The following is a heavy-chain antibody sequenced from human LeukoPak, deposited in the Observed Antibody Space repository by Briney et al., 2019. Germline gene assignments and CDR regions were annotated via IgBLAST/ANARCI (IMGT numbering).Heavy chain of an antibody. CDR3: ARERMVRYVVPAVMGVGISFHYYGLDV. Sequence: GRSQRLSCAASGFTFSSYGMQWVRQAPGKGLEWVAFIWYDGSNKYFADSMKGRFTISRDNSKNTLYLQMNSLRAEDTAVYYCARERMVRYVVPAVMGVGISFHYYGLDVWSQGTTVTVSS. J-gene: IGHJ6*02. CDR2: IWYDGSNK. V-gene: IGHV3-33*01. CDR1: GFTFSSYG. D-gene: IGHD2-2*01.